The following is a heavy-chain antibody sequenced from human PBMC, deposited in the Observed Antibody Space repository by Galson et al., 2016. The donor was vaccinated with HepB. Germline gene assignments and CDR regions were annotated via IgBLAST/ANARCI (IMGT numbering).Heavy chain of an antibody. D-gene: IGHD6-6*01. CDR2: MGGSGGTT. Sequence: SLRLSCAASGYTFSSYAMSWVRQAPGKGLEWVSAMGGSGGTTSYADSVKGRFTISRDNSKNTLFLQMNSLRAEDTAVYYCARGLEYSSSPTGQFDYWGQGTLVTVSS. V-gene: IGHV3-23*01. CDR3: ARGLEYSSSPTGQFDY. J-gene: IGHJ4*02. CDR1: GYTFSSYA.